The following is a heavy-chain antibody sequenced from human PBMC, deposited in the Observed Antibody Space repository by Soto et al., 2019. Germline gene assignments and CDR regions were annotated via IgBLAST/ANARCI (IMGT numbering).Heavy chain of an antibody. D-gene: IGHD5-12*01. Sequence: SETLSLTCTVSGGSISSYYWSWIRQPPGKGLQWIGYVYYSGSTNYNPSLKSRVTISVDTSQNQFSLKLSSVTTADTAVYYCARDGSGCFIWFDSWGQGTLVTVSS. V-gene: IGHV4-59*01. CDR2: VYYSGST. CDR3: ARDGSGCFIWFDS. CDR1: GGSISSYY. J-gene: IGHJ5*01.